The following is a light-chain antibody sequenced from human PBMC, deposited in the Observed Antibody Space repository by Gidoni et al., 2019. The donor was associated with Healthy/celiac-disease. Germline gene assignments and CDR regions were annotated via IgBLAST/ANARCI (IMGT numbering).Light chain of an antibody. CDR2: RNN. J-gene: IGLJ3*02. V-gene: IGLV10-54*01. Sequence: QAGLTQPPSLSKGLRPTATLTCTGNSNNVGNQGAAWLQQHQGHPPKLLSYRNNNRPSGISERLSASRSGNTASLTITGLQPEDEADYYCSAWDSSLSAPVFGGGTKLTVL. CDR1: SNNVGNQG. CDR3: SAWDSSLSAPV.